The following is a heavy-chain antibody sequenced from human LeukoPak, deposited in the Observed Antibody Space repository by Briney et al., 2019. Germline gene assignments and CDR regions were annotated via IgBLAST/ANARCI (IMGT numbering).Heavy chain of an antibody. CDR2: IRYDGSNK. V-gene: IGHV3-30*02. Sequence: PGGSLRLSCAASGFTFSSYGMHWVRQAPGKGLEWVAFIRYDGSNKYYADSVKGRFTISRDNSKNTLYLQMNSLSAEDTAVYYCAKDGEQWLVQEVGYFDYWGQGTLVTVSS. CDR3: AKDGEQWLVQEVGYFDY. D-gene: IGHD6-19*01. CDR1: GFTFSSYG. J-gene: IGHJ4*02.